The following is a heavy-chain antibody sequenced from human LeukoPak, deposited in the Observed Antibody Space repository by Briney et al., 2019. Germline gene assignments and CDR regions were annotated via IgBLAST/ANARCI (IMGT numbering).Heavy chain of an antibody. CDR1: GGSISSHH. CDR2: IYYSGST. J-gene: IGHJ4*02. CDR3: ARHLDIAASGTFDY. D-gene: IGHD6-13*01. Sequence: SETLSLTCTVSGGSISSHHWSWIRQPPGKGLEWIGYIYYSGSTNYKPSLKSQVTISVDTSKNQFSLKLTSVTAADTAVYYCARHLDIAASGTFDYWGQGNLVTVSS. V-gene: IGHV4-59*08.